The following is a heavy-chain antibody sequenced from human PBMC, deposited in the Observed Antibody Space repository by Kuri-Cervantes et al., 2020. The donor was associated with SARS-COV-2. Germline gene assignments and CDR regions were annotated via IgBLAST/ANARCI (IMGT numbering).Heavy chain of an antibody. CDR3: ARHDLTTETTRERGLDY. J-gene: IGHJ4*02. CDR2: IYYSGST. V-gene: IGHV4-61*01. Sequence: ESLKISCTVSGGSVSSGSYYWSWIRQPPGKGLEWIGYIYYSGSTYYNPSLKSRVTIFVDTSKNQFSVKLRSVTAADTAVYYCARHDLTTETTRERGLDYWGQGTLVTVSS. D-gene: IGHD4-17*01. CDR1: GGSVSSGSYY.